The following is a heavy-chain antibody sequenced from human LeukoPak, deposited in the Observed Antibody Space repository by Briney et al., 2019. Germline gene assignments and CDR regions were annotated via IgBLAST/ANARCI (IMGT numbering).Heavy chain of an antibody. D-gene: IGHD3-3*01. J-gene: IGHJ3*02. CDR3: ARANDFWSGYLPGAFDI. CDR2: IKQDGSEK. V-gene: IGHV3-7*01. Sequence: GGSLRLSCAASGFTFSSYWMSWVRQAPGKGLEWVANIKQDGSEKYYVDSVKGRFTISRDNAKNSLYLQMNSLRAEDTAVYYCARANDFWSGYLPGAFDIWGQGTMVTVSS. CDR1: GFTFSSYW.